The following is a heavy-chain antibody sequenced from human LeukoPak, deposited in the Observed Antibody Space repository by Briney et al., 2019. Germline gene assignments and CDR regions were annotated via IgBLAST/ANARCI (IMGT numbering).Heavy chain of an antibody. J-gene: IGHJ4*02. CDR2: ISGSGGST. V-gene: IGHV3-23*01. Sequence: GGSLRLSCAASGFTFSSYAMSWVRQAPGKGLEWVSAISGSGGSTYYADSVKGRFTISRDNSKNTLYLQMNSLRAEDTAAYYCAKAPPYDYVWGSYRKPDYWGQGTLVTVSS. CDR1: GFTFSSYA. CDR3: AKAPPYDYVWGSYRKPDY. D-gene: IGHD3-16*02.